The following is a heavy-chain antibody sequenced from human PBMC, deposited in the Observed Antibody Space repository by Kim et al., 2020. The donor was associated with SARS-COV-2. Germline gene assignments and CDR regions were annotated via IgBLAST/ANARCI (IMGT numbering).Heavy chain of an antibody. J-gene: IGHJ4*02. V-gene: IGHV3-11*06. Sequence: KGRLTIARDNAKNTQSLQMNSLRAEDTAVYYCARDTMVGVVSFDYWGQGTLVTVSS. CDR3: ARDTMVGVVSFDY. D-gene: IGHD3-10*01.